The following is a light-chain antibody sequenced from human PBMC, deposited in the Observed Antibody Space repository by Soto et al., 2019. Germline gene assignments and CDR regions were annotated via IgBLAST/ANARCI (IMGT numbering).Light chain of an antibody. J-gene: IGKJ1*01. V-gene: IGKV3-15*01. CDR2: GAS. CDR3: QQYLDSRT. Sequence: ESVLTHAPRTMSLSPGERSTLSCRASQSLSSDLAWYQQKVGQAPRLLIYGASTRATGIPARYSGSGSGTHFTLTISRLEPEDFAVYYCQQYLDSRTFGQGIKVDIK. CDR1: QSLSSD.